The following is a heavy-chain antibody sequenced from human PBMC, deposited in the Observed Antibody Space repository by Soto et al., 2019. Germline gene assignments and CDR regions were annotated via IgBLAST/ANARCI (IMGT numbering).Heavy chain of an antibody. CDR2: IYYSGST. D-gene: IGHD3-3*01. CDR1: GGSISSGGYY. CDR3: AREEARFLEWSRPYYYYGMDV. Sequence: SETLSLTCTVSGGSISSGGYYWSWIRQHPGKGLEWIGYIYYSGSTYYNPSLKSRVTISVDTSKNQFSLKLSSVTAADTAVYYCAREEARFLEWSRPYYYYGMDVWGQGTTVTVSS. J-gene: IGHJ6*02. V-gene: IGHV4-31*02.